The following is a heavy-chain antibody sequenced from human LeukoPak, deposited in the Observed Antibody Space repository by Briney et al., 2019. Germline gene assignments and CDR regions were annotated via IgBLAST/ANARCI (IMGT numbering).Heavy chain of an antibody. Sequence: SETLSLTCTVSGGSISSSSYYWGWIRQPPGKGLECIGSIYYSGSTYYNPSLKSRVTISVDTSKNQFSLKLSSVTAADTAVYYCARNAEWGIAAAGVDYWGQGTLVTVSS. J-gene: IGHJ4*02. CDR2: IYYSGST. CDR1: GGSISSSSYY. CDR3: ARNAEWGIAAAGVDY. D-gene: IGHD6-13*01. V-gene: IGHV4-39*07.